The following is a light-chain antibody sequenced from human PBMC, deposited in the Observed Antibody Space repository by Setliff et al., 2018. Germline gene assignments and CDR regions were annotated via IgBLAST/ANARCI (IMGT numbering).Light chain of an antibody. J-gene: IGLJ1*01. Sequence: QSALTQPPSASGSPGQSVTISCTGTSSDVGGYDFVSWYQQHPGKAPKLMIFDVLNRPSGVSGRFSGSKSGNTASLTITGLQAEDEADYYCSSYTSSSTLFGTGTKVTVL. CDR3: SSYTSSSTL. V-gene: IGLV2-14*03. CDR2: DVL. CDR1: SSDVGGYDF.